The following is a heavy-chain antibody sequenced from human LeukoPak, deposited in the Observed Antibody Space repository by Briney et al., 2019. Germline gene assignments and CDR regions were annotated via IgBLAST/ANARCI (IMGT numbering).Heavy chain of an antibody. CDR3: ARENIAAAGTRGDY. D-gene: IGHD6-13*01. CDR2: INPNSGGT. V-gene: IGHV1-2*02. Sequence: GASVKVSCKASGYTFTGYYMHWVRQAPGQGLEWMGWINPNSGGTNYAQKFQGRVTITRDTSISTAYMELSRLRSDDTAVYYCARENIAAAGTRGDYWGQGTLVTVSS. CDR1: GYTFTGYY. J-gene: IGHJ4*02.